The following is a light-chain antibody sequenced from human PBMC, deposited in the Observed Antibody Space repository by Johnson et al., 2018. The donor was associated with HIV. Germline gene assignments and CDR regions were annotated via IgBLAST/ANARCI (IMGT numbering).Light chain of an antibody. Sequence: VLTQPPSVSVSLGQMARITCSGEALPKKYAYWYQQKPGQFPVLVIYKDSERPSGIPERFSGSSSGTLVTLTISGVQAEDEADYYCLSADSSGTWVFGTGTKVTVL. V-gene: IGLV3-16*01. CDR3: LSADSSGTWV. CDR1: ALPKKY. J-gene: IGLJ1*01. CDR2: KDS.